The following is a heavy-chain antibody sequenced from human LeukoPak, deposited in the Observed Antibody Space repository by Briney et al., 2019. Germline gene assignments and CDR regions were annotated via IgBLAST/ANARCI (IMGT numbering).Heavy chain of an antibody. Sequence: SETLSLTCTVSGGSISSGGYYWSWIRQPPGKGLEWIGYIYHSGSTYYNPSLKSRVTISVDRSKNQFSLRLSSVTAADTAVYYCARVGGSYDYWGQGTLVTVSS. D-gene: IGHD1-26*01. V-gene: IGHV4-30-2*01. CDR3: ARVGGSYDY. J-gene: IGHJ4*02. CDR2: IYHSGST. CDR1: GGSISSGGYY.